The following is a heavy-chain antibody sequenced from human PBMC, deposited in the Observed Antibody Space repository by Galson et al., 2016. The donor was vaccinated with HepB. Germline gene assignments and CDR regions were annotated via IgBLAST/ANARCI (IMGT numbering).Heavy chain of an antibody. CDR3: AREGCIGGGRCYSAGHHWFDP. V-gene: IGHV1-18*04. J-gene: IGHJ5*01. Sequence: SVKVSCKASGYTFTRYGISWVRQAPGQGLEWLAWINSYNGTTHYGQTFQDRVTVTTDTSTSTPYMELRSLRYDDTAVYYCAREGCIGGGRCYSAGHHWFDPWGQGTLVTVSS. D-gene: IGHD2-15*01. CDR1: GYTFTRYG. CDR2: INSYNGTT.